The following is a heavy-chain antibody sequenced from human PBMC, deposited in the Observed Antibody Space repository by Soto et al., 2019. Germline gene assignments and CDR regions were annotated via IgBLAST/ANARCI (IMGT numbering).Heavy chain of an antibody. CDR2: IRRHTSVT. CDR3: GKVAYSGYYTVDR. CDR1: GLTLSTSS. J-gene: IGHJ5*02. D-gene: IGHD3-22*01. V-gene: IGHV3-48*01. Sequence: EVQLVESGGMLVQPGGSLRLSCAASGLTLSTSSMNWVRQAPGKGLEWISYIRRHTSVTAYADSVKGRFTISRDSAKNSLYLQMDSLRVDDTAVYYCGKVAYSGYYTVDRWGQGTVVTVSS.